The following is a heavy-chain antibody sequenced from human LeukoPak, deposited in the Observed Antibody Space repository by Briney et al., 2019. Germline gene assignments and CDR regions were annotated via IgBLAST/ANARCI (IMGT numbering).Heavy chain of an antibody. J-gene: IGHJ4*02. V-gene: IGHV3-74*01. CDR3: ARGQNTVVAATL. D-gene: IGHD2-15*01. CDR1: GFTFSSYW. Sequence: GGSLRLSCAASGFTFSSYWMHWVRQAPGKGLLWVSRINSDGSSTSYADSVKGRFTISRDNAKNTLYLKMNSLRAEDTAVYYCARGQNTVVAATLGGQGTLVTVSS. CDR2: INSDGSST.